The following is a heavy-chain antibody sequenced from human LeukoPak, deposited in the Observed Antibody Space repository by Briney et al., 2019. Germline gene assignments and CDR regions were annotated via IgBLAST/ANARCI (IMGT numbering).Heavy chain of an antibody. CDR3: AKDARRTSGWYFFDY. D-gene: IGHD6-19*01. Sequence: GGSLRLSCAASGFTFSRYPMTWVRQAPGKGLEWVSTIGTSAGDTHYADSVKGRFTISRDNSKNSLYLQMNSLRAEDTAVYYCAKDARRTSGWYFFDYWGQGTLVTVSS. CDR1: GFTFSRYP. J-gene: IGHJ4*02. CDR2: IGTSAGDT. V-gene: IGHV3-23*01.